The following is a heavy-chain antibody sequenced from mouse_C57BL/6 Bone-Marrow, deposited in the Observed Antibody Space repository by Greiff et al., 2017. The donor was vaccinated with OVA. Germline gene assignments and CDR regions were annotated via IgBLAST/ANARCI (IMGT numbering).Heavy chain of an antibody. CDR3: APLSSDYYGAWFAY. Sequence: VQLQQSGAELVKPGASVKLSCTASGFNIKDYYMHWVKQRTEQGLEWIGRIDPEDGETKYAPKFKGKATITADTSSNTAYLQLSSLTSEDTAVWYWAPLSSDYYGAWFAYWGQGTLVTVSA. CDR1: GFNIKDYY. CDR2: IDPEDGET. D-gene: IGHD1-1*01. J-gene: IGHJ3*01. V-gene: IGHV14-2*01.